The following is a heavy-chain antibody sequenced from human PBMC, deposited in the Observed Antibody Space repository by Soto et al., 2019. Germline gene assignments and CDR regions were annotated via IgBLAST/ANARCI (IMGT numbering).Heavy chain of an antibody. V-gene: IGHV3-20*04. D-gene: IGHD5-12*01. CDR1: GFTFDDHG. CDR2: INWNGGST. CDR3: ARDGGRVATREDD. J-gene: IGHJ4*02. Sequence: EVPLVESGGGVVRPGGSLRLSCATSGFTFDDHGMTWVRQAPGKGLEWVSGINWNGGSTAYADSVKGRFTISRENAKNSLYPQMDSLRAEDTALSYCARDGGRVATREDDWGQGTLVTVSS.